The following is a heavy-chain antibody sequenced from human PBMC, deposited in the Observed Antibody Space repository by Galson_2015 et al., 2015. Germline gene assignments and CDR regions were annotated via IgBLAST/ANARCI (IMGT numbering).Heavy chain of an antibody. CDR1: GGSINSYY. V-gene: IGHV4-59*08. CDR3: ARHSGSYNWFDP. D-gene: IGHD1-26*01. Sequence: ETLSLPCTVSGGSINSYYWRWIRQPPGKGLEWIGYIYYSGSTNYNPSLKSRITILVDTYKNQFSLKLRTVTAADTAVYYCARHSGSYNWFDPWGQGTLVTVSS. CDR2: IYYSGST. J-gene: IGHJ5*02.